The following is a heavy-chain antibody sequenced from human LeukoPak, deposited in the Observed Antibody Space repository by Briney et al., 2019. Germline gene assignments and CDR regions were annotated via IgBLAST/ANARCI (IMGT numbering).Heavy chain of an antibody. J-gene: IGHJ5*02. CDR3: ARGGVVADGTWFDP. D-gene: IGHD6-13*01. CDR2: ISSRSSYI. V-gene: IGHV3-21*01. Sequence: PGGSLRLSCAASGXTFSSYSMNWVRQAPGKGLESVSSISSRSSYIYYADSVKGRFTISRDSAKNSLYLQMNSLRAEDTAVYYCARGGVVADGTWFDPWGQGTLVTVSS. CDR1: GXTFSSYS.